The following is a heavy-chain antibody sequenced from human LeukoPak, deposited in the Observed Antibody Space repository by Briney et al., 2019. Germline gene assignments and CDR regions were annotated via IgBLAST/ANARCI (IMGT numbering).Heavy chain of an antibody. J-gene: IGHJ4*02. CDR2: ISYDGSSK. CDR1: GFTFSSYG. Sequence: GGSLRLSCAASGFTFSSYGMHWVRQAPGKGLEWVAVISYDGSSKYYADSVKGRFTISRDNSKNTLYLQMNSLRAEDTAVYYCAKGMATLDYWGQGTLVTVSS. CDR3: AKGMATLDY. D-gene: IGHD5-24*01. V-gene: IGHV3-30*18.